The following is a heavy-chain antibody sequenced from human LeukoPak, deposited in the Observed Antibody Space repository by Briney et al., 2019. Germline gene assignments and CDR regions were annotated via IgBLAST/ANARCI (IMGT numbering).Heavy chain of an antibody. J-gene: IGHJ4*02. CDR3: ARDIYYYDSSGYYFPGGSDY. CDR1: GFTFSSYS. D-gene: IGHD3-22*01. Sequence: GGSLRLSCAASGFTFSSYSMNWVRQAPGKGLEWVSSISSSSTYIHYADSVKGRFTISRDNAKKSLYLQMNSLRAEDTAVYYCARDIYYYDSSGYYFPGGSDYWGQGTLVTVSS. CDR2: ISSSSTYI. V-gene: IGHV3-21*01.